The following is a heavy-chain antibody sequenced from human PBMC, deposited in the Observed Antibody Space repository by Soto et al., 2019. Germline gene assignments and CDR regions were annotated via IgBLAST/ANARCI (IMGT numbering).Heavy chain of an antibody. V-gene: IGHV6-1*01. CDR1: GDSVSSNSAA. D-gene: IGHD6-13*01. Sequence: SQTLSLTCAISGDSVSSNSAAWNWIRQSPSRGLEWLGGTYYRSKWYNDYAVSVKSRITINPDTSKNQFSLQLNSVTPEDTAVYCCAKAAYSSSWYKVDYWGQGTLVTVSS. CDR2: TYYRSKWYN. J-gene: IGHJ4*02. CDR3: AKAAYSSSWYKVDY.